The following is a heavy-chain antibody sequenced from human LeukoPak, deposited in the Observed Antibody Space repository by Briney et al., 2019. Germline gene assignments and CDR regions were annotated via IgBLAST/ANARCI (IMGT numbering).Heavy chain of an antibody. CDR2: IYPGDSDT. D-gene: IGHD3-22*01. CDR3: AALRGAYYYDSSGYRPDYYFDY. CDR1: GYSFTSYW. J-gene: IGHJ4*02. Sequence: PGESLKISCKGSGYSFTSYWIGWVRQMPGKGLEWTGIIYPGDSDTRYSPSFQGQVTISADKSISTAYLQWSSLKASDTAMYYCAALRGAYYYDSSGYRPDYYFDYWGQGTLVTVSS. V-gene: IGHV5-51*01.